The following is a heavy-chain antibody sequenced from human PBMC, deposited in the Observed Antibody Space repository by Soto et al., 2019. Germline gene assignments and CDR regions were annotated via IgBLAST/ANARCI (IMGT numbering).Heavy chain of an antibody. V-gene: IGHV5-51*01. CDR2: IYPGDSDT. Sequence: GESLKISCKGSGYSFTSYWIGWVRQMPGKGLEWMGIIYPGDSDTRYSPSFQGQVTISADKSISTAYLQWSSLKASGTAMYYCARQSGYDSHLYYYYGMDVWGQGTTVTVSS. D-gene: IGHD5-12*01. J-gene: IGHJ6*02. CDR3: ARQSGYDSHLYYYYGMDV. CDR1: GYSFTSYW.